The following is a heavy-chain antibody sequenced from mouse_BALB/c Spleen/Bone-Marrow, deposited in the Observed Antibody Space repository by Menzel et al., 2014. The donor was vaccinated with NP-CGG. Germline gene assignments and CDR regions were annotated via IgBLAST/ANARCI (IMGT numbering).Heavy chain of an antibody. J-gene: IGHJ1*01. D-gene: IGHD1-1*01. CDR1: GFTFSSYG. V-gene: IGHV5-6-3*01. CDR2: INNNGGST. Sequence: EVMLVESGGGLVQPGGSLKLSCEASGFTFSSYGMSWVRQTPDKRLELVATINNNGGSTYYPDSVKGQFTISRDNAKNTLYLQMSSLKSEDTAMYYCARVYGWYFDVWGAGTTVTVSS. CDR3: ARVYGWYFDV.